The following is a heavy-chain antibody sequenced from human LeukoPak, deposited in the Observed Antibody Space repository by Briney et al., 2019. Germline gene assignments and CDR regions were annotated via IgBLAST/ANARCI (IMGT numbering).Heavy chain of an antibody. V-gene: IGHV3-66*01. CDR1: GLTVRSNY. D-gene: IGHD5-18*01. CDR2: IHNDDNT. J-gene: IGHJ4*02. CDR3: ARGDTAMGTY. Sequence: QPGGSLRLSCVASGLTVRSNYRSWVRQAPGKGLECVSVIHNDDNTYYADSVRGRYTISRDYSKNTLYLQINSLRAEDTAVYYCARGDTAMGTYWGQGTLVSVSS.